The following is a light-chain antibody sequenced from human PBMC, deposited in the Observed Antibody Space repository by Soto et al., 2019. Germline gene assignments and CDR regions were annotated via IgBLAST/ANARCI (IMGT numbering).Light chain of an antibody. Sequence: EIVMTQSPATLSVSPGERATLSCRASQSIRSNLAWYQQKPGQAPRLLIYSASTRATGIPARVSGSGSGTEFTLTISSLQSEDFAVYYCQQYNNWPRPFGQGTKLEI. CDR3: QQYNNWPRP. CDR2: SAS. J-gene: IGKJ2*01. CDR1: QSIRSN. V-gene: IGKV3-15*01.